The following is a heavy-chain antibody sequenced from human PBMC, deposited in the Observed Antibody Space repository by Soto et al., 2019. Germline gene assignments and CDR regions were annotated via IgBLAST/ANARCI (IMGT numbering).Heavy chain of an antibody. CDR1: GDSISSDKW. D-gene: IGHD2-21*02. J-gene: IGHJ4*02. CDR2: IHHRKST. V-gene: IGHV4-4*02. CDR3: TRGGDWAFDY. Sequence: QVQLQESGPGLVKPSETLSLTCAVFGDSISSDKWWSWVRQPPGKGLEWIGEIHHRKSTNYNPSLXSXVXIXXDKSKNQFSLHLNSVTAADTAIYFCTRGGDWAFDYWGQGTLVTVSS.